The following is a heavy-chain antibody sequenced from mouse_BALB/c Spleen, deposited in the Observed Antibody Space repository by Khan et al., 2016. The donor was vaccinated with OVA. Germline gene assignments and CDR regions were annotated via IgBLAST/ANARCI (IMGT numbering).Heavy chain of an antibody. J-gene: IGHJ2*01. CDR2: IWAGGST. CDR1: GFSFTSHG. V-gene: IGHV2-9*02. Sequence: VELVESGPGLVAPSQSLSITCTVSGFSFTSHGVHWVRQPPGKGLEWLGVIWAGGSTNYNSALMSRLSISTDSSTSHVFLLMNSLQTDDTAMYYCARNREPDYFDYWGQGTTLTVSS. CDR3: ARNREPDYFDY.